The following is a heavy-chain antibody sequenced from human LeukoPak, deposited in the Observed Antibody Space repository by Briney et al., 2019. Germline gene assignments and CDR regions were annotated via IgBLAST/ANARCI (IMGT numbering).Heavy chain of an antibody. J-gene: IGHJ4*02. Sequence: SETLSLTCTVSGGSISSYYWSWIRQPPGKGLEWIGYIYYSGSTSYNPSLKSRVTISVDTSKNQFSLKLSSVTAADTAVYYCARLGSSSWYYFEYWGQGTLVTVSS. V-gene: IGHV4-59*01. CDR2: IYYSGST. CDR3: ARLGSSSWYYFEY. D-gene: IGHD6-13*01. CDR1: GGSISSYY.